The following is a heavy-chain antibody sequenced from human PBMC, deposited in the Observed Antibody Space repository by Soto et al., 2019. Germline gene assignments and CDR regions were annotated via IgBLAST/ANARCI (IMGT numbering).Heavy chain of an antibody. J-gene: IGHJ4*02. CDR3: ASHYDLWTGYLSPVDY. Sequence: QVQLVESGGDLVKPGGSLRLSCAASGYTFSDYYLSWIRQAPGKGLEWISYIDTSSTKIYYADSVRGRFTISRDNGKNSLFLEMNNLRVEDTAVYFCASHYDLWTGYLSPVDYWGRGTLATVSS. CDR2: IDTSSTKI. V-gene: IGHV3-11*01. CDR1: GYTFSDYY. D-gene: IGHD3-3*01.